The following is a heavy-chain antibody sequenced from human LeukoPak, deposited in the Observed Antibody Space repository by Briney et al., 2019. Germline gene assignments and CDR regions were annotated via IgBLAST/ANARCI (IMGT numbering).Heavy chain of an antibody. J-gene: IGHJ6*03. V-gene: IGHV3-30-3*01. CDR3: VNAYYMDV. Sequence: GGSLRLSCAASGFTFSSYAMHWVRQAPGKGLEWVAVISYDGSNKYYADSVKGRFTISRDNSKNTLYLQMNSLRAEDTAVYYCVNAYYMDVWGKGTTVTVSS. CDR1: GFTFSSYA. CDR2: ISYDGSNK.